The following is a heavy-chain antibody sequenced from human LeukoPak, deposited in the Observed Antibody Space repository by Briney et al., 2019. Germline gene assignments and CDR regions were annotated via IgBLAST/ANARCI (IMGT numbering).Heavy chain of an antibody. CDR2: IYYSGST. J-gene: IGHJ4*02. CDR3: ARRGTYGDYVDY. D-gene: IGHD4-17*01. V-gene: IGHV4-39*02. CDR1: GGSISSSSYY. Sequence: SETLSLTCTVSGGSISSSSYYWGWIRQPPGKGLEWIGSIYYSGSTYYNPSLKSRVTISVDTSTNHFSLKLTSVTAADTAVYYCARRGTYGDYVDYWGQGTLVTVSS.